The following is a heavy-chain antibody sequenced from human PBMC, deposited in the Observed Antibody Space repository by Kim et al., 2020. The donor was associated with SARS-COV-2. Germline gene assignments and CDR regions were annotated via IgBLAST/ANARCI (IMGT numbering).Heavy chain of an antibody. Sequence: GGSLRLSCAASGFTFSRYGMHWVRQTPEKGLVWVSRISTAGTTTTYADSGKGRFTISRDDANNTLYLQMSRLRAEDTAIDYCVRSDYYDNSGYYYGQWGQGTLVTVSP. J-gene: IGHJ4*02. D-gene: IGHD3-22*01. CDR3: VRSDYYDNSGYYYGQ. CDR2: ISTAGTTT. CDR1: GFTFSRYG. V-gene: IGHV3-74*01.